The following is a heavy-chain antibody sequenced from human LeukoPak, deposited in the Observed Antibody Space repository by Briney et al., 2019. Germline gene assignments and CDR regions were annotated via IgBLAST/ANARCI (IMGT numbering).Heavy chain of an antibody. CDR3: ARGIVGSGSYSGYYYYMDV. J-gene: IGHJ6*03. D-gene: IGHD3-10*01. Sequence: ASVKVSCKASGGTFSSYAISWVRQAPGQGLEWMGGIIPIFGTANYAQKFQGRVTITADESTSTAYMELSSLRSEDTAVYYCARGIVGSGSYSGYYYYMDVWGKGTTVTISS. CDR2: IIPIFGTA. CDR1: GGTFSSYA. V-gene: IGHV1-69*13.